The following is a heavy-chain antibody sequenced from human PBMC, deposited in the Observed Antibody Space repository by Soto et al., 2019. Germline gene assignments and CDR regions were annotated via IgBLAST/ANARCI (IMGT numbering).Heavy chain of an antibody. CDR1: GFTFSSYA. Sequence: GGSLRLSCAASGFTFSSYAMHWVRQAPGKGLEWVAVISYDGSNKYYADSVKGRFTISRDNSKTTLYLQMNSLRAEDTAVYYCARDRKYVDTAIVDYWGQGTLVTVSS. CDR3: ARDRKYVDTAIVDY. CDR2: ISYDGSNK. D-gene: IGHD5-18*01. V-gene: IGHV3-30-3*01. J-gene: IGHJ4*02.